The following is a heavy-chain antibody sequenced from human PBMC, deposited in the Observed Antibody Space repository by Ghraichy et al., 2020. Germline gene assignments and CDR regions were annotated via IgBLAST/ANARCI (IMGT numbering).Heavy chain of an antibody. V-gene: IGHV1-18*01. CDR3: ARDADTTRILWDHVAFDI. Sequence: GESLNISCKASGYNFVSFGINWVRQAPGQGLEWVGWSSSYTRYAQNFQGRVTVSRDTSTSTAYMELRSLTSDDTAVYYCARDADTTRILWDHVAFDIWGQGTLVTVSS. D-gene: IGHD2-21*01. CDR1: GYNFVSFG. CDR2: SSSYT. J-gene: IGHJ3*02.